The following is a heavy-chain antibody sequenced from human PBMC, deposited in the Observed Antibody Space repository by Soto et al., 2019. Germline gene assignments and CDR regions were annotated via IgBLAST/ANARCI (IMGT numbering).Heavy chain of an antibody. Sequence: GGSLRLSCAASGFIFSNYDMSWVRQAPGKGLDWVSTISGSGKNTYYADSVKGRVTVSRDNSKNTLYLQMNSLRAEDTAVYYCANRNYYHNSAYTYPYFDFWGQGALVTVSS. V-gene: IGHV3-23*01. CDR1: GFIFSNYD. CDR3: ANRNYYHNSAYTYPYFDF. D-gene: IGHD3-22*01. J-gene: IGHJ4*02. CDR2: ISGSGKNT.